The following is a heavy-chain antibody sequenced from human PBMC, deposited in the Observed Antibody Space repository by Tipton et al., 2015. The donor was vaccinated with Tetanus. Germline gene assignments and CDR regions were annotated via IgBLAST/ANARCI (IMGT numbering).Heavy chain of an antibody. CDR3: AKDRSGGVGATTDWFDP. CDR2: ISGSGGST. CDR1: GFTFSSYA. D-gene: IGHD1-26*01. V-gene: IGHV3-23*01. Sequence: SLRLSCAASGFTFSSYAMSWVRQAPGKGLEWVSAISGSGGSTYYADSVKGRFTISRDNSKNTLYLQMNSLRAEVTAVYYCAKDRSGGVGATTDWFDPWGQGTLVTVAS. J-gene: IGHJ5*02.